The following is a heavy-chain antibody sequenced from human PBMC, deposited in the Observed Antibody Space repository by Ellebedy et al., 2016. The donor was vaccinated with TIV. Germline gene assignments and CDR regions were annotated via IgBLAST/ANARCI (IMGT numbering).Heavy chain of an antibody. J-gene: IGHJ5*01. CDR1: GDSISTYY. D-gene: IGHD6-19*01. V-gene: IGHV4-59*08. CDR2: IYYSGST. Sequence: SETLSLTCTVSGDSISTYYWSWIRQPPGKGLEWIGYIYYSGSTNYNPSLKSRVTISVDTSKNQFSLKLTSVTAADTAVYYCARLIAVAGTGDWFDSWGQGTLVTVSS. CDR3: ARLIAVAGTGDWFDS.